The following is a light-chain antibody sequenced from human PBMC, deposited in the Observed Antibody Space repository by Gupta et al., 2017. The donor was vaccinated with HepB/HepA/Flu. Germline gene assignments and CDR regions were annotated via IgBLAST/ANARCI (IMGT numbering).Light chain of an antibody. Sequence: DIQMTQSPSSLSASVGDRVTITCQASQDISNYLNWYQQKPGKAPKLLIYDASNLETGVPSRFSGSGSGTDFTFTSSSRQAEDIATYYWQQDDNLNTFGQGTRLEIK. V-gene: IGKV1-33*01. CDR2: DAS. CDR1: QDISNY. CDR3: QQDDNLNT. J-gene: IGKJ5*01.